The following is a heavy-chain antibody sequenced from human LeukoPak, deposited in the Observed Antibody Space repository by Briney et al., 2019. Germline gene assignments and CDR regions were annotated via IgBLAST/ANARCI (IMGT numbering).Heavy chain of an antibody. J-gene: IGHJ6*03. D-gene: IGHD2-2*01. CDR1: SGSISSYY. CDR2: IYYSGST. Sequence: PSETLSLTCTVSSGSISSYYWSWIRQPPGKGLEWIGYIYYSGSTNYNPSLKSRVTISVDTSKNQFSLKLSSVTAADTAVYYCARRHCSSTSCHYYMDVWGKGTTVTVSS. CDR3: ARRHCSSTSCHYYMDV. V-gene: IGHV4-59*08.